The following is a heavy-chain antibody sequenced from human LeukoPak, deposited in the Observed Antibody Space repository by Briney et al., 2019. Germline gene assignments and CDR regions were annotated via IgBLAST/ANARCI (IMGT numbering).Heavy chain of an antibody. CDR3: ARGFIMIRGVIVY. J-gene: IGHJ4*02. V-gene: IGHV3-33*01. D-gene: IGHD3-10*01. CDR1: GFTFSTYG. CDR2: IWYDGSNR. Sequence: GGSLRLSCAASGFTFSTYGMHWVRQAPGKGLEWVAAIWYDGSNRYYADSVKGRFTISRDNSKNTLYLQMNSLRVEDTAVYYCARGFIMIRGVIVYWGRGTLVTVSS.